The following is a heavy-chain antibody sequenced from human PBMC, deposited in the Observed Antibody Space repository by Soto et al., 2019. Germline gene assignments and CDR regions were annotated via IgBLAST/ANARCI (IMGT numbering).Heavy chain of an antibody. CDR2: ISSSSSYI. CDR1: GFTFSSYS. D-gene: IGHD3-3*01. V-gene: IGHV3-21*01. CDR3: ARDEGFWSGYPFDY. J-gene: IGHJ4*02. Sequence: PGGSLRLSCAASGFTFSSYSMNWVRQAPGKGLEWVSSISSSSSYIYYADSVKGRFTISRDNAKNSLYLQMNSLRAEDTAVYYCARDEGFWSGYPFDYWGQGTLVTVSS.